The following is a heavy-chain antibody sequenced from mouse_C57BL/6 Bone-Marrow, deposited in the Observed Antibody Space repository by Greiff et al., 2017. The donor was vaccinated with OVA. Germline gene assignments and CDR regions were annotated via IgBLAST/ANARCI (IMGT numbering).Heavy chain of an antibody. CDR1: GYTFTDYE. V-gene: IGHV1-15*01. D-gene: IGHD1-1*01. CDR3: TTVVGRELFDY. J-gene: IGHJ2*01. CDR2: IDPETGGT. Sequence: SGAELVRPGASVTLSCKASGYTFTDYEMHWVKQTPVHGLEWIGAIDPETGGTAYNQKFKGKAILTADKSSSTAYMELRSLTSEDSAVYYCTTVVGRELFDYWGQGTTLTVSS.